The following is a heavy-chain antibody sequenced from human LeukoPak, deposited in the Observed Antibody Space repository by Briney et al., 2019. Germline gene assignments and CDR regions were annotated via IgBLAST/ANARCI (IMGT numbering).Heavy chain of an antibody. D-gene: IGHD5-18*01. V-gene: IGHV1-69*05. CDR3: ALKGGIQLHDAFDI. CDR1: GGTFSSYA. J-gene: IGHJ3*02. CDR2: IIPIFGTA. Sequence: SVKVSCKASGGTFSSYAISWVRQAPGQGLEWMGRIIPIFGTANYAQKFQGGVTITTDESTSTAYMELSSLRSEDTAVYYCALKGGIQLHDAFDIWGQGTMVTVSS.